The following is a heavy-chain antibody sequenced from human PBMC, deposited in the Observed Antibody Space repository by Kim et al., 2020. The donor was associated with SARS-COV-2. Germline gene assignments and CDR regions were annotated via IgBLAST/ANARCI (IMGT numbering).Heavy chain of an antibody. J-gene: IGHJ6*02. CDR1: GFTFDDYA. Sequence: GGSLRLSCSASGFTFDDYALTWYRQAPGQRLEWVGFVRTETYRATTRYAASVEGRFTNSRDDSNSIAYLQMDSLKIEDTAVYYCARDRSSSVVADVWGQGTTVTVSS. CDR2: VRTETYRATT. CDR3: ARDRSSSVVADV. V-gene: IGHV3-49*03. D-gene: IGHD2-15*01.